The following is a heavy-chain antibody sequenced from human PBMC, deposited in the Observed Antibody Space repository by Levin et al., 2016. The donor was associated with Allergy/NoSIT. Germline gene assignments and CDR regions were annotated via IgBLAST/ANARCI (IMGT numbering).Heavy chain of an antibody. Sequence: VRQAPGKGLEWVAVIFSDGRDAYYSDSVQGRFVVPRDNSKNTLYLEMNSLRTDDTAIYYCARMDRVGGTYDGDYWGQGSLVTVSS. V-gene: IGHV3-30*03. CDR2: IFSDGRDA. CDR3: ARMDRVGGTYDGDY. D-gene: IGHD1-26*01. J-gene: IGHJ4*02.